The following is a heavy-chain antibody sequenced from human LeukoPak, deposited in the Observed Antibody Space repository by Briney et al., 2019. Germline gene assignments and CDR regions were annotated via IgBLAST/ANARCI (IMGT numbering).Heavy chain of an antibody. V-gene: IGHV7-4-1*02. CDR1: GYTFTNYA. J-gene: IGHJ4*02. D-gene: IGHD2-21*01. CDR2: INTITGNP. CDR3: ARPGRGGIYFFDF. Sequence: ASVKVSCKASGYTFTNYAVNWVRQAPGQGLEWMGWINTITGNPAYAPGFTGRFVFSLDTSVSTAYVEISSLKAEDTAVYYCARPGRGGIYFFDFWGQGTLVSVSS.